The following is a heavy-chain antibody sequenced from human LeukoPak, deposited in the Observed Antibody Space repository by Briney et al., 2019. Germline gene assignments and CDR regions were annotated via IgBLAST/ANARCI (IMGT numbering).Heavy chain of an antibody. CDR1: GFTFSSYG. V-gene: IGHV3-30*18. CDR2: ISYDGSNK. D-gene: IGHD2-15*01. J-gene: IGHJ4*02. CDR3: AKVTVAATYDY. Sequence: QSGGSLRLSCAASGFTFSSYGMHWVRQAPGKGLEWVAVISYDGSNKYYADSVKGRFTISRDNSKNTLYLQMNSLRAEDTAVYYCAKVTVAATYDYWGQGTLVTVSS.